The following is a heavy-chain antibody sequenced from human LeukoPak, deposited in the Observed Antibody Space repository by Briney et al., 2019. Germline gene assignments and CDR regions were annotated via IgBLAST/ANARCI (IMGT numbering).Heavy chain of an antibody. CDR2: INHSGST. J-gene: IGHJ4*02. D-gene: IGHD5-12*01. Sequence: PSETLSLTCAVYGGSFSGYYWSWIRQPPGKGLEWIGEINHSGSTNYNPSLKSRVTISVDTSKNQFSLKLSSVTAADTAVYYCASGWWLRYFDYWGQGTPVTVSS. V-gene: IGHV4-34*01. CDR3: ASGWWLRYFDY. CDR1: GGSFSGYY.